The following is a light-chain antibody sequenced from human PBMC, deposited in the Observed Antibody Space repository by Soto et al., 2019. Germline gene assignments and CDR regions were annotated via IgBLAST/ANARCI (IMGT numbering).Light chain of an antibody. Sequence: EIEFTQSPGTLSLSPGERATLSCRASQSVSSSYLAWYQQKPGQAPRLLIYDASNKATGIPARFSGSGSGAEFTLTITSLEPEDFAVDYCHHYNFWPSFGQGTKVDIK. J-gene: IGKJ1*01. V-gene: IGKV3-20*01. CDR2: DAS. CDR1: QSVSSSY. CDR3: HHYNFWPS.